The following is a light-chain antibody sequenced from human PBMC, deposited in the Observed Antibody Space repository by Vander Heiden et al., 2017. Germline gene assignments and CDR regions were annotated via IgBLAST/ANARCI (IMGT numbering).Light chain of an antibody. CDR2: EVS. CDR3: SSFAGFNNYV. J-gene: IGLJ1*01. CDR1: VGGYNY. Sequence: VGGYNYVSWYQQHPGKAPKVVIYEVSQRPSGVPDRFSGSKSANTASLTVSGLQAEDEADYYCSSFAGFNNYVFGTGTKVTVL. V-gene: IGLV2-8*01.